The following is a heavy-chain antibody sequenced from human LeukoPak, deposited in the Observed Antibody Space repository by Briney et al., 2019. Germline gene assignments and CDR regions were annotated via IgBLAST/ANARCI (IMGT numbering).Heavy chain of an antibody. J-gene: IGHJ6*02. D-gene: IGHD2-2*01. CDR1: GFTFSSYG. V-gene: IGHV3-30*18. Sequence: PGRSLRLSCAASGFTFSSYGMHWVRQAPGKGLEWVAVISYDGSNKYYADSVKGRFTISRDNSKNTLYLQMNSLRAEDTAVYYCAKTPEDCSSTSCYPPDYYGMDVWGQGTTVTVSS. CDR3: AKTPEDCSSTSCYPPDYYGMDV. CDR2: ISYDGSNK.